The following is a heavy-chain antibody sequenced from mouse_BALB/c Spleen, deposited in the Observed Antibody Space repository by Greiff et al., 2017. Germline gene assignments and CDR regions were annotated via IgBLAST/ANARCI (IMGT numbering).Heavy chain of an antibody. CDR1: GFTFSSYA. D-gene: IGHD1-1*01. Sequence: EVMLVESGGGLVKPGGSLKLSCAASGFTFSSYAMSWVRQTPEKRLEWVASISSGGSTYYPDSVKGRFTISRDNARNILYLQMSSLRSEDTAMYYCARADYGSSTYFDYWGQGTTLTVSS. J-gene: IGHJ2*01. CDR2: ISSGGST. CDR3: ARADYGSSTYFDY. V-gene: IGHV5-6-5*01.